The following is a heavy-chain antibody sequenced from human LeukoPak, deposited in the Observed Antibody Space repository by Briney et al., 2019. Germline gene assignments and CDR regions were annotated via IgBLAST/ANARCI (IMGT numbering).Heavy chain of an antibody. D-gene: IGHD3-10*01. V-gene: IGHV4-38-2*02. CDR1: GHSISSGYH. CDR2: LYAAGNT. Sequence: SETLSLTCAVSGHSISSGYHWGWTRQTPGKGLEWIGSLYAAGNTYYSPSLKSRVTISLDKSKNLFSLDLRSVTAADTAVHYCAREIVRGVPGWWGQGTLVTVSS. CDR3: AREIVRGVPGW. J-gene: IGHJ4*02.